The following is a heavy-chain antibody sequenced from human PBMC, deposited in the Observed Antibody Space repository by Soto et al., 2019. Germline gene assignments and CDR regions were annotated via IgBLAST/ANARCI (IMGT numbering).Heavy chain of an antibody. CDR2: IWYDGSNK. V-gene: IGHV3-33*01. Sequence: QVQLVESGGGVVQPGRSLRLSCAASGFTFSSYGMHWVRQAPGKGLEWVAVIWYDGSNKYYADSVKGRFTSSRDNSKNTLYRQMNSLRAEDTAVYYCARGGQLVLYYFDYWGQGTLGTVSS. D-gene: IGHD6-6*01. J-gene: IGHJ4*02. CDR3: ARGGQLVLYYFDY. CDR1: GFTFSSYG.